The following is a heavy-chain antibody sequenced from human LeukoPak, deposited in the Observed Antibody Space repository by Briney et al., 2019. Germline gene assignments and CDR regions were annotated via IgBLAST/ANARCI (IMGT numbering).Heavy chain of an antibody. D-gene: IGHD5-18*01. V-gene: IGHV3-21*01. CDR1: GFTFSNYS. J-gene: IGHJ4*02. Sequence: GGSLRLSCAASGFTFSNYSMNWIRQAPGKGLEWVSSISSSSSYTYYADSVKGRFTISRDNDKNSLYLQMNSLRAEGTAVYYCAREVDAATSQPKGDFDYWSEGTLVTVSS. CDR3: AREVDAATSQPKGDFDY. CDR2: ISSSSSYT.